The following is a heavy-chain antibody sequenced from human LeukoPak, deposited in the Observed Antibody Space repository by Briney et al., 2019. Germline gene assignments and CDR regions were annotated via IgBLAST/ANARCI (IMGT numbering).Heavy chain of an antibody. Sequence: GASVKVSCKASGYTFTGYYMHWVRQASGQGLEWMGWINPNSGGTNYAQKFQGRVTMTRDTSISTAYMELSRLRSDDTAVYYCVRGSSSPGGPGAFDIWGQGTMVTVSS. CDR3: VRGSSSPGGPGAFDI. D-gene: IGHD6-6*01. CDR2: INPNSGGT. V-gene: IGHV1-2*02. CDR1: GYTFTGYY. J-gene: IGHJ3*02.